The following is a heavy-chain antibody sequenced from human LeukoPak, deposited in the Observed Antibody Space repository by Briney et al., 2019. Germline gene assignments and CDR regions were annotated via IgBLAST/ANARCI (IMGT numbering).Heavy chain of an antibody. CDR1: GYTFTGYY. Sequence: GASVKVSCKDSGYTFTGYYIHWVRQAPGQGLEWMGWINPNRGVTNYAQKFQGRVTMTRDTSISTAYMELRSLRSDDTAVYYCARSPTTVTRGDYWGRGTLVTVSS. J-gene: IGHJ4*02. CDR3: ARSPTTVTRGDY. V-gene: IGHV1-2*02. D-gene: IGHD4-17*01. CDR2: INPNRGVT.